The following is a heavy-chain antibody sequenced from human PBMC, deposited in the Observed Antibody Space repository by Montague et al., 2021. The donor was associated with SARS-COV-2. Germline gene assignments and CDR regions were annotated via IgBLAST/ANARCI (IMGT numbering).Heavy chain of an antibody. CDR1: GGSITSSSYY. Sequence: SETLSLTCTVSGGSITSSSYYWGWIRQPPGKGLEWIGSIYYSGSTYYNPSLKSRVTISVDTSKNQFSLKLSSVTAEDTAVYYCARLAPDSGSPNGYYYNGMDVWGQGTTVTVSS. J-gene: IGHJ6*02. D-gene: IGHD1-26*01. CDR3: ARLAPDSGSPNGYYYNGMDV. CDR2: IYYSGST. V-gene: IGHV4-39*01.